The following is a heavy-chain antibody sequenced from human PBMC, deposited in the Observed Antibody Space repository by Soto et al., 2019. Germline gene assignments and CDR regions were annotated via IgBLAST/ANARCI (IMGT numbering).Heavy chain of an antibody. J-gene: IGHJ3*02. CDR1: GFTFSSYW. CDR3: ARWSTWYNAAFDI. CDR2: IKQDGSEK. D-gene: IGHD6-13*01. V-gene: IGHV3-7*01. Sequence: EVQLVESGGGLVQPGGSLRLSCAASGFTFSSYWLSWVRQAPGKGLEWVANIKQDGSEKYYVDSVKGRFTISRDKAKNSLYLQMNSLRAEDTAVYYCARWSTWYNAAFDIWGQGPMVTVSS.